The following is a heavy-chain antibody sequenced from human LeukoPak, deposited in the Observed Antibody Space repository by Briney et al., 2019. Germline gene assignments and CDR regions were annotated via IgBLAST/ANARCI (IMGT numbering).Heavy chain of an antibody. Sequence: GGSLRLSCAASGFTFSSYSMNWVRQAPGKGLEWVSYISSSSSTIYYADSVKGRFTISRDNAKNSLYLQMNSLRAEDTAVYYCARDHEFLEWLSTDYWGQGTLVTVSS. D-gene: IGHD3-3*01. CDR2: ISSSSSTI. CDR3: ARDHEFLEWLSTDY. J-gene: IGHJ4*02. CDR1: GFTFSSYS. V-gene: IGHV3-48*01.